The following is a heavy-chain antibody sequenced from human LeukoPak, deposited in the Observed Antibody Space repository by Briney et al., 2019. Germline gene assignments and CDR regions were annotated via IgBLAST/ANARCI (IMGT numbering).Heavy chain of an antibody. CDR2: ISPNGGGT. V-gene: IGHV1-2*06. CDR3: ASSGYSYGYYFDY. J-gene: IGHJ4*02. Sequence: ASVKVSCKASGYTFTGYYMHWVRQAPGQGLEWMGRISPNGGGTNYAQKFQGRVTMTRDTSISTAYMELSRLRSDDTAVYYCASSGYSYGYYFDYWGQGTLVTVSS. D-gene: IGHD5-18*01. CDR1: GYTFTGYY.